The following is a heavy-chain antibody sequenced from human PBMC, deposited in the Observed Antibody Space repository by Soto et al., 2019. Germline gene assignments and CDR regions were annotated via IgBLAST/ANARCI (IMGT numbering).Heavy chain of an antibody. J-gene: IGHJ4*02. D-gene: IGHD3-16*01. V-gene: IGHV1-3*01. CDR2: INVGNGNT. CDR1: GYTFTDFA. CDR3: AREGAHYAPFDL. Sequence: QAQLVQSGAEAKQHGASVRVSCKASGYTFTDFALHWVRQAPGQGLEWMGWINVGNGNTGYSRKFQGRVTHDRDMSATTAYIEVTSLTSEDTAIYYCAREGAHYAPFDLWGQGTLVTVSA.